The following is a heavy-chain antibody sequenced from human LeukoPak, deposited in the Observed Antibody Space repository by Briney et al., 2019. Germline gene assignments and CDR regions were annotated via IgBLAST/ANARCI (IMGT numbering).Heavy chain of an antibody. CDR1: GGSISSYY. V-gene: IGHV4-59*01. Sequence: SETLSLTCTVFGGSISSYYWSWIRQPPGKGLEWIGYIYYSGSTNYNPSLKSRVTISVDTSKNQFSLKLSSVTAADTAVYYRARAYNWNYNDYFDYWGQGTLVTVSS. CDR3: ARAYNWNYNDYFDY. D-gene: IGHD1-7*01. J-gene: IGHJ4*02. CDR2: IYYSGST.